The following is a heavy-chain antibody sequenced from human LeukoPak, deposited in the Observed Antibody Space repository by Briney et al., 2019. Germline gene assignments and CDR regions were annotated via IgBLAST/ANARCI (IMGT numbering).Heavy chain of an antibody. V-gene: IGHV1-2*02. CDR1: GYTFTGYY. J-gene: IGHJ4*02. CDR3: ARDGGNYYDSSGHY. Sequence: DSVKVSCKAPGYTFTGYYMHWVRQAPGQGLEWMGWINPNSGGTNYAQKFQGRVTMTRDTSISTAYMELSRLRSDDTAVYYCARDGGNYYDSSGHYWGQGTLVTVSS. CDR2: INPNSGGT. D-gene: IGHD3-22*01.